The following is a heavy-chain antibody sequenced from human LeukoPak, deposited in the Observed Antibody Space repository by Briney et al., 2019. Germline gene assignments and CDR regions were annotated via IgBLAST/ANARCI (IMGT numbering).Heavy chain of an antibody. CDR3: ARGPMVRGYYFDY. CDR2: INPSGGST. J-gene: IGHJ4*02. CDR1: GYTFTSYG. D-gene: IGHD3-10*01. Sequence: ASVKVSCKASGYTFTSYGISWVRQAPGQGLEWMGIINPSGGSTSYAQKFQGRVTMTRDTSTSTVYMELSSLRSEDTAVYYCARGPMVRGYYFDYWGQGTLVTVSS. V-gene: IGHV1-46*01.